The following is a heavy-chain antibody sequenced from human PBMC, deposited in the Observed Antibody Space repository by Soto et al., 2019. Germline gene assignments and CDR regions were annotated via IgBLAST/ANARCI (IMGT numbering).Heavy chain of an antibody. CDR1: GGSISSGDYY. V-gene: IGHV4-30-4*01. Sequence: QVQLQESGPGLVKPSQTLSLTCTVSGGSISSGDYYWSWIRQPPGKGLEWIGYIYYSGSTYYHPSLKSRVTISVDTSKHQFSLKLSSVTAADTAVYYCARRSGWYPAADYWGQGTLVTVSS. CDR3: ARRSGWYPAADY. CDR2: IYYSGST. D-gene: IGHD6-19*01. J-gene: IGHJ4*02.